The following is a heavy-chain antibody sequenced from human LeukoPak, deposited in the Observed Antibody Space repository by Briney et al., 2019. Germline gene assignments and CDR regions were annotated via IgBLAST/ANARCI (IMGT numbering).Heavy chain of an antibody. CDR2: ITGAGHT. CDR3: VQDWAWGAFGY. V-gene: IGHV3-23*01. D-gene: IGHD7-27*01. J-gene: IGHJ4*02. Sequence: GGPLRLSCAASGFTFSSYGMHWVRQAPGKGLEWVSGITGAGHTYYADSVQGRFTIYRDNSKNTLYLQMNRLGAEDTAIYYCVQDWAWGAFGYWGQGTLVTVSS. CDR1: GFTFSSYG.